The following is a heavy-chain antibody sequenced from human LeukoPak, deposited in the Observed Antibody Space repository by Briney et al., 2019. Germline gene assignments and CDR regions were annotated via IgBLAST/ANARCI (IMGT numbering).Heavy chain of an antibody. V-gene: IGHV4-39*07. Sequence: ASETLSLTCTVSGGSISSSSYYWGWIRQPPGKGLEWIGSIYYSGSTYYNPSLKSRVTISVDTSKNQFSLKLSSVTAADTAVYYCARVRLRFLEWLLWNPLYYFDYWGQGTLVTVSS. J-gene: IGHJ4*02. CDR1: GGSISSSSYY. CDR3: ARVRLRFLEWLLWNPLYYFDY. CDR2: IYYSGST. D-gene: IGHD3-3*01.